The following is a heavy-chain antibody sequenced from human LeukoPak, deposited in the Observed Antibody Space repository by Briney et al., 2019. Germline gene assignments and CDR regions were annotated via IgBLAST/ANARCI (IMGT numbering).Heavy chain of an antibody. V-gene: IGHV1-3*01. D-gene: IGHD4-17*01. Sequence: GASVKVSCKASGYTFTSYAMHWVRQAPGQRLEWMGWINAGNGNTKYSQKFQGRVTITRDTSASTAYMELSSLRSEDTAVYYCARGDDDYGDYLYGMDVWGQGTTVTVSS. CDR1: GYTFTSYA. CDR2: INAGNGNT. J-gene: IGHJ6*02. CDR3: ARGDDDYGDYLYGMDV.